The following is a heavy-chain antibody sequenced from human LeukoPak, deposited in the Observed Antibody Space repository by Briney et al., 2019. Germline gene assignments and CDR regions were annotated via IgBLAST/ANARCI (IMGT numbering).Heavy chain of an antibody. CDR2: ISSSSSYI. D-gene: IGHD3-10*01. CDR1: GFTFSSYS. V-gene: IGHV3-21*04. Sequence: PGGSLRLSCAASGFTFSSYSMNWVRQAPGKGLEWVSSISSSSSYIYYADSVKGRFTISRDNSKNTLYLQMNSLRAEDTAVYYCAKATYSLWFGSLFDYWGQGTLVTVSS. J-gene: IGHJ4*02. CDR3: AKATYSLWFGSLFDY.